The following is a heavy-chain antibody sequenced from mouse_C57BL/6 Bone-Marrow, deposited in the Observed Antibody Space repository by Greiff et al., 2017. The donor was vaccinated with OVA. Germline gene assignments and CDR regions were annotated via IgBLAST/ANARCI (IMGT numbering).Heavy chain of an antibody. CDR2: IWGVGST. J-gene: IGHJ3*01. D-gene: IGHD3-2*02. CDR3: ARKDSSGYGGFAY. CDR1: GFSLTSYG. V-gene: IGHV2-6*01. Sequence: VQLVESGPGLVAPSQSLSITCTVSGFSLTSYGVDWVRQSPGKGLEWLGVIWGVGSTNYNSALKSRLSISKDNSKSQVFLKMNSLQTDDTAMYYCARKDSSGYGGFAYWGQGTLVTVSA.